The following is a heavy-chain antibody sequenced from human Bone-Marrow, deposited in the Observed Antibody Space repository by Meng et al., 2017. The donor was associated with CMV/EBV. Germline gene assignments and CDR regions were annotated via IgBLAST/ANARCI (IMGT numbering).Heavy chain of an antibody. J-gene: IGHJ6*02. D-gene: IGHD5-18*01. CDR3: ARDQLWSSVTFDYYGMDV. CDR2: IIPIFGTA. V-gene: IGHV1-69*05. CDR1: GGTFSSYA. Sequence: AVQVSCKASGGTFSSYAISWVRQAPGQGLEWMGGIIPIFGTANYAQKFQGRVTITTDESTSTAYMELSSLRSEDTAVYYCARDQLWSSVTFDYYGMDVWGQGTTVTVSS.